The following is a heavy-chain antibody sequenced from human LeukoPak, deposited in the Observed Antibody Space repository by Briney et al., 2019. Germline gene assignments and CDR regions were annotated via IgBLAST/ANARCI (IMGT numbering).Heavy chain of an antibody. D-gene: IGHD2-15*01. Sequence: GGSLRLSCTASGFTFGDYSMTRFRQAPGKGLEWVSFIRNKASGGTTEHAASVRGRFTTSRDDSKSIAYPQMNSLKTEYTALYYCTRDRIMTDFWGQGTLVTVSS. CDR1: GFTFGDYS. CDR3: TRDRIMTDF. V-gene: IGHV3-49*03. J-gene: IGHJ4*02. CDR2: IRNKASGGTT.